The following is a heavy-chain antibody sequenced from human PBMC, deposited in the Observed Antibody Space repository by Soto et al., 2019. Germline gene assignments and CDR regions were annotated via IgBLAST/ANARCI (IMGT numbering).Heavy chain of an antibody. V-gene: IGHV3-21*01. CDR1: GFTFSSYS. D-gene: IGHD2-2*01. J-gene: IGHJ4*02. CDR2: ISSSSSYI. CDR3: ARSLGPQYQLLTIDY. Sequence: GGSLRLSCAASGFTFSSYSMNWVRQAPGKGLEWVSSISSSSSYIYYADSVKGRFTISRDNAKNSLYLQMNSLRAEDTAVYYCARSLGPQYQLLTIDYWGQGTLVTVSS.